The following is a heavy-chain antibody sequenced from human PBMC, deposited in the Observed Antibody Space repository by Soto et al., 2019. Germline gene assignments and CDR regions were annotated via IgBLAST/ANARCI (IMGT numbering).Heavy chain of an antibody. Sequence: PGWCSGLCCASSGVTLWVAWVGRVRQVPGKGLEWVGRMKSRGSGGTTDYAAPVNGRFTISRDDSENTMYLQMSSLKTEDTAVYFCSWLNTDTTTAYWRQGTPVTVSS. V-gene: IGHV3-15*01. CDR2: MKSRGSGGTT. J-gene: IGHJ1*01. CDR1: GVTLWVAW. D-gene: IGHD6-19*01. CDR3: SWLNTDTTTAY.